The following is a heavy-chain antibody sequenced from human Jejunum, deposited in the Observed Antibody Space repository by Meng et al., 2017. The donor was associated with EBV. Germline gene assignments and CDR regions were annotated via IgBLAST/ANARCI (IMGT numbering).Heavy chain of an antibody. V-gene: IGHV4-59*01. CDR3: AREIPAAGKFDS. D-gene: IGHD6-13*01. CDR1: GGSISGSH. Sequence: QGQLQELGPGLVKPSGTLSLTCTVFGGSISGSHWNWIRQSPGKGLEWIGYVYYTGGTNYNPSLRGRVTISVDTSKNQFSLNLISVTAADTAVYFCAREIPAAGKFDSWGQGALVTVSS. J-gene: IGHJ4*02. CDR2: VYYTGGT.